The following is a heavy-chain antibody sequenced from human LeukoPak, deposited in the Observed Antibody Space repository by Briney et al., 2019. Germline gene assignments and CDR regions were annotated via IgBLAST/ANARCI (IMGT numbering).Heavy chain of an antibody. CDR2: INPNSGGT. J-gene: IGHJ4*02. V-gene: IGHV1-2*02. D-gene: IGHD6-13*01. Sequence: ASVKVSCKASGFTDYYIHWVRQAPGQTLEWMAWINPNSGGTNFAQNLQGRVTMTRDTSISTPYMELSWLRSDDTAVYYCARALYTSRSYLATFSPTNFDYWGQGTLVTVSS. CDR3: ARALYTSRSYLATFSPTNFDY. CDR1: GFTDYY.